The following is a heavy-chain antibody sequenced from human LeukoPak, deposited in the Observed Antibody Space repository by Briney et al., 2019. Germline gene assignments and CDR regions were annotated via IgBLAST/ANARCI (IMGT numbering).Heavy chain of an antibody. CDR3: AKVKYSYVRWDYFDY. CDR1: GFTFSSYG. J-gene: IGHJ4*02. CDR2: ISYDGSNK. V-gene: IGHV3-30*18. Sequence: PGRSLRLSCAASGFTFSSYGMHWVRQAPGKGLEWVAVISYDGSNKYYADSVKGRFTISRDNSKNTLYLQMNSLRAEDTAVYYCAKVKYSYVRWDYFDYWGQGTLVTVSS. D-gene: IGHD5-18*01.